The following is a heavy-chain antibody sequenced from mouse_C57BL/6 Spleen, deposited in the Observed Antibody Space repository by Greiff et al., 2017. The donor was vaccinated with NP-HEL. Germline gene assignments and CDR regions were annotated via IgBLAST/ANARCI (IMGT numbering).Heavy chain of an antibody. D-gene: IGHD1-1*01. Sequence: QVQLKESGAELMKPGASVKLSCKATGYTFTGYWIEWVKQRPGHGLEWIGEILPGSGSTNYHEKFKGKATFTADTSSNTADMQLSSLTTEDSAIYYWARDYGSSFRWYFEVGGTGTTVTVSS. CDR2: ILPGSGST. V-gene: IGHV1-9*01. CDR3: ARDYGSSFRWYFEV. J-gene: IGHJ1*03. CDR1: GYTFTGYW.